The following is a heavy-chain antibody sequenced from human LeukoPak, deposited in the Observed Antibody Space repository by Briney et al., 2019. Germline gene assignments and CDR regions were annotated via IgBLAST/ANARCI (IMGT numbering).Heavy chain of an antibody. CDR2: IYSDGRT. D-gene: IGHD6-19*01. V-gene: IGHV3-53*01. CDR1: GFTVSSNY. CDR3: ARGYSSGRKPFDY. Sequence: PGGSLRLSCAASGFTVSSNYMSWVRQAPGKGLEWVSVIYSDGRTYYADSVKGRFTISRDNSKNTLYLETNSLRAEDTAVYYCARGYSSGRKPFDYWGQGTLVTVSS. J-gene: IGHJ4*02.